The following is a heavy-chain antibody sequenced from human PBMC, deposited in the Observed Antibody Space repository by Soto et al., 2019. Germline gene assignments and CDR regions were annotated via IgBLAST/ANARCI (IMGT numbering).Heavy chain of an antibody. V-gene: IGHV1-69*01. J-gene: IGHJ6*02. Sequence: QVQLVQSGAEVKKPGSSVKVSCKASGDTFSSYAISWVRQAPGHGLEWMGGIIPLYGTTNYAQKFQDRVTITADESTSTAYMELSSLRSEDTAVYYCARKGGCSSTSCPLTYYYYGMDVWGQGTTVTVSS. D-gene: IGHD2-2*01. CDR3: ARKGGCSSTSCPLTYYYYGMDV. CDR2: IIPLYGTT. CDR1: GDTFSSYA.